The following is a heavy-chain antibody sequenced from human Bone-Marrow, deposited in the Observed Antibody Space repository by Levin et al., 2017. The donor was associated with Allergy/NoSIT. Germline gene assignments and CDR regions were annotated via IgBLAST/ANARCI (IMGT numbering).Heavy chain of an antibody. Sequence: GESLKISCLGSGYDFGKYWIGWVRQMPGKGLEWVGTIYPGDSDTRYSPSFQGQVSISADKSISAAYLQWRGLRASDTATYYCARRKNTLGVLQWTTGASDVWGKGTVVTVSS. V-gene: IGHV5-51*01. J-gene: IGHJ3*01. CDR1: GYDFGKYW. D-gene: IGHD6-19*01. CDR3: ARRKNTLGVLQWTTGASDV. CDR2: IYPGDSDT.